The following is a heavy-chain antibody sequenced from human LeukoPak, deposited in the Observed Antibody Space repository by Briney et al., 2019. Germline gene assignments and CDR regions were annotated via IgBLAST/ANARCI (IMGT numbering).Heavy chain of an antibody. J-gene: IGHJ5*02. D-gene: IGHD1-1*01. CDR3: ARGFGIQLGP. V-gene: IGHV3-30*02. Sequence: GGSLRLSCAASGSTFSSYGMHWVRQAPGKGLEWVAFIRYDGSNKYYADSVKGRSTISRDNAKNSLYLQMNSLRAEDTALYYCARGFGIQLGPGGQGTRVIVSS. CDR2: IRYDGSNK. CDR1: GSTFSSYG.